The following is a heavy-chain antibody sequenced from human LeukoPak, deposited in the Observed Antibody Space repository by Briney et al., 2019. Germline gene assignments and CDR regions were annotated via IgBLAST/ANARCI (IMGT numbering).Heavy chain of an antibody. CDR1: GFTFSSYA. Sequence: PGRSLRLSCAASGFTFSSYAMHWVRQAPGKGLEWVSYISGGSSFTYYVDSAKGRFTISRDNAKNSLYLQMNSLRAEDTAVYYCARDLGYSSGPNYWGQGTRVTVSS. J-gene: IGHJ4*02. CDR2: ISGGSSFT. V-gene: IGHV3-21*01. CDR3: ARDLGYSSGPNY. D-gene: IGHD6-19*01.